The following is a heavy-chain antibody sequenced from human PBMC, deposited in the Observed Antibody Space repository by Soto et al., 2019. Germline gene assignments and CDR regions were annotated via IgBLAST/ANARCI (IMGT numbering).Heavy chain of an antibody. CDR3: ARMESFGSGSYYTRQASWFDP. CDR2: MNPGSGDT. D-gene: IGHD3-10*01. CDR1: GYTFTNND. V-gene: IGHV1-8*02. Sequence: ASVKVSCKASGYTFTNNDVSWVRQATGQGLEWMGWMNPGSGDTGYAQKFQGRVTMTRDISIATAYMELNSLTSEDTAIYYCARMESFGSGSYYTRQASWFDPWGQGTLVTVSS. J-gene: IGHJ5*02.